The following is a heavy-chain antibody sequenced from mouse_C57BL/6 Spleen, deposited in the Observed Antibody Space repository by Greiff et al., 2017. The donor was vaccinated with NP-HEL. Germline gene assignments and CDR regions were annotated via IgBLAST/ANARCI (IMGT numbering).Heavy chain of an antibody. Sequence: VQLQQSGPELVKPGASVKIPCKASGYTFTDYNMDWVKQSHGKSLEWIGDINPNNGGTIYNQKFKGKATLTVDKSSSTAYMELRSLTSEDTAVYYCARGDGYYGDYYAMDYWGQGTSVTVSS. CDR3: ARGDGYYGDYYAMDY. J-gene: IGHJ4*01. V-gene: IGHV1-18*01. CDR1: GYTFTDYN. CDR2: INPNNGGT. D-gene: IGHD2-3*01.